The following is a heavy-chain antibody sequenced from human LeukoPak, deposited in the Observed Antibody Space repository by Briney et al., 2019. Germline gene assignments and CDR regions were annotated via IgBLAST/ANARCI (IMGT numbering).Heavy chain of an antibody. CDR1: GDSVSDISAA. D-gene: IGHD6-19*01. V-gene: IGHV6-1*01. Sequence: SQTLSLTCAISGDSVSDISAAWNWIRQSPSRGLEWLGRTCFRSRWYNDYAVSVKSRISINPDTSKNQLSLQLNSVTPEDTAVYFCARLTQWLGQYYFDLWGQGTLVTVSS. CDR2: TCFRSRWYN. CDR3: ARLTQWLGQYYFDL. J-gene: IGHJ4*02.